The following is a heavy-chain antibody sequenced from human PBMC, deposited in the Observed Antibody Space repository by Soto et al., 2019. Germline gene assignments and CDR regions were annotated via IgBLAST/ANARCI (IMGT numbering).Heavy chain of an antibody. V-gene: IGHV1-3*01. CDR1: GYTFTSYA. J-gene: IGHJ5*02. CDR2: INAGNGNT. D-gene: IGHD2-15*01. Sequence: GASVKVSCKASGYTFTSYAMHWVRQAPGQRLEWMGWINAGNGNTKYSQKFQGRVTITRDTSASTAYMELSNLRSEDTAVYYCAKSQTYCSGGSCYHNWFDPWGQGTLVTVSS. CDR3: AKSQTYCSGGSCYHNWFDP.